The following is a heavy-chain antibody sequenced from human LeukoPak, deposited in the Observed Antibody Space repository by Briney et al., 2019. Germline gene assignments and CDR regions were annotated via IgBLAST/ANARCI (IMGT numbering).Heavy chain of an antibody. V-gene: IGHV4-59*12. Sequence: ESSETLSLTCTVSGGSISSYYWSWIRQPPGKGLEWIGYIYYSGSTNYNPSLKSRVTISVDTSKNQFSLKLSSVTAADTAVYYCARNELISSNYYYYGMDVWGQGTTVTVSS. J-gene: IGHJ6*02. CDR2: IYYSGST. CDR3: ARNELISSNYYYYGMDV. CDR1: GGSISSYY.